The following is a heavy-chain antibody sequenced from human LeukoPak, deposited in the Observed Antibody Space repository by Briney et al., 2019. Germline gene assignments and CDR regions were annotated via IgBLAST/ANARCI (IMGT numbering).Heavy chain of an antibody. D-gene: IGHD5-12*01. CDR3: ARVKGHDANYGMDV. J-gene: IGHJ6*02. V-gene: IGHV3-48*03. CDR1: GFTFSSYE. Sequence: GGSLRLSCAASGFTFSSYEMNWVRQAPGMGLEWVSYISSSGSTIYYADSVKGRFTISRDNAKNSLYLQMNSLRAEDTAVYYCARVKGHDANYGMDVWGQGTTVTVSS. CDR2: ISSSGSTI.